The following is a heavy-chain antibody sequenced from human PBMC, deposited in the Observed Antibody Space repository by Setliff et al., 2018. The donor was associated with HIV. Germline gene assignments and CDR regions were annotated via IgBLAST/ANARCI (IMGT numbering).Heavy chain of an antibody. D-gene: IGHD6-13*01. Sequence: TGGSLRLSCATSGFAFSDYDFHWVRQVTGEGLEWVSAIGTGGDTYYADSVKGRFTISRENAKNSLYLQMNNVRAGDTAVYYCARDCRVGWVFTYGMDVWGQGTLVTVSS. CDR1: GFAFSDYD. CDR2: IGTGGDT. V-gene: IGHV3-13*01. J-gene: IGHJ6*02. CDR3: ARDCRVGWVFTYGMDV.